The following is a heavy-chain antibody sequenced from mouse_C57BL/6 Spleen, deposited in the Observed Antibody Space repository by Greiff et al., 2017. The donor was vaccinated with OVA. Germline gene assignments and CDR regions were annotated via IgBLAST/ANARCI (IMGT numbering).Heavy chain of an antibody. CDR1: GYTFTSYG. J-gene: IGHJ2*01. D-gene: IGHD1-1*01. Sequence: LQESGAELARPGASVKLSCKASGYTFTSYGISWVKQRTGQGLEWIGEIYPRSGNHYYNEEVKGKDTLTADNTSSTAYMVLRSLTAEDAAVYFCARGYYGSPYFDYWGQGTTLTVSS. CDR3: ARGYYGSPYFDY. V-gene: IGHV1-81*01. CDR2: IYPRSGNH.